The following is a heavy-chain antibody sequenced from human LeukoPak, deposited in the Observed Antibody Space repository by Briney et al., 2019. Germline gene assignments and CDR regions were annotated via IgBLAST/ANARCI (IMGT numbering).Heavy chain of an antibody. CDR1: GGSISSSSYY. Sequence: SETLSLTCTVSGGSISSSSYYWGWIRQPPGKGLEWIGSIYYSGSTYYNPSLKSRVTISVDTSKNQFSPKLSSVTAADTAVYYCARLGQSAFDIWGQGTMVTVSS. CDR3: ARLGQSAFDI. J-gene: IGHJ3*02. CDR2: IYYSGST. V-gene: IGHV4-39*01.